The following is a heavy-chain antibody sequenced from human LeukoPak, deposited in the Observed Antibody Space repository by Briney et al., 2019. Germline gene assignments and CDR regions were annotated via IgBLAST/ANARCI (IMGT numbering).Heavy chain of an antibody. D-gene: IGHD3-10*01. CDR2: INPTSGYI. CDR3: ARFVEAHTYYFDY. V-gene: IGHV3-21*01. J-gene: IGHJ4*02. CDR1: GFTFTSYT. Sequence: PGGSLGLSCAASGFTFTSYTMNWVRQAPGKGLEWVSSINPTSGYIYYSDSVKGRFTISRDNAKKSFYLQMNSLRAEDTAVYYCARFVEAHTYYFDYWGQGTLVAVSS.